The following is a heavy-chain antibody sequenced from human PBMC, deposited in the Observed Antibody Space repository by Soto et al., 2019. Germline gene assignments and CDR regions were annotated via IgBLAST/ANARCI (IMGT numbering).Heavy chain of an antibody. D-gene: IGHD6-19*01. Sequence: GGSLRLSCAASGFTFSSYAMHWVRQAPGKGLERVAVISYDGSNKYYADSVKGRFTISRDNSKNTLYLQMNSLRAEDTAVYYCAGSPVQYSSGWTHLLGYYYYGMDVWGQGTTVTVSS. CDR1: GFTFSSYA. CDR2: ISYDGSNK. CDR3: AGSPVQYSSGWTHLLGYYYYGMDV. V-gene: IGHV3-30-3*01. J-gene: IGHJ6*02.